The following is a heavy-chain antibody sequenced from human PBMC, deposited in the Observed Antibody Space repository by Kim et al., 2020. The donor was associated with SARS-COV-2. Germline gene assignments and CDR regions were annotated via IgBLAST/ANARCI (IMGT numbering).Heavy chain of an antibody. D-gene: IGHD5-12*01. CDR1: GFTFSSYS. Sequence: GGSLRLSCAASGFTFSSYSMNWVRQAPGKGLEWVSSISSSSSYIYYADSVKGRFTISRDNAKNSLYLQMNSLRAEDTAVYYCARDKRGRVATIDYWGQGTLVTVSS. CDR3: ARDKRGRVATIDY. CDR2: ISSSSSYI. J-gene: IGHJ4*02. V-gene: IGHV3-21*01.